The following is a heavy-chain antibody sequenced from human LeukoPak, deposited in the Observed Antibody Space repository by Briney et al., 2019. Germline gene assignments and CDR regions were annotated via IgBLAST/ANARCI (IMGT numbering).Heavy chain of an antibody. CDR1: GGSISSGSYY. D-gene: IGHD2-21*02. J-gene: IGHJ6*03. CDR2: IYTSGST. Sequence: PSETLSLTCTVSGGSISSGSYYWSWIRQPAGKGLEWIGRIYTSGSTNYNPSLKSRVTISVDTSKNQFSLKLSSVTAADTAVYYCARGLRRSGYYYYYYMDVWGKGTTVTVSS. CDR3: ARGLRRSGYYYYYYMDV. V-gene: IGHV4-61*02.